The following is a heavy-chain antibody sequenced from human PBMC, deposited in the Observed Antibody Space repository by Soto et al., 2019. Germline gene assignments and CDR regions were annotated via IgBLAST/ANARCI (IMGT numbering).Heavy chain of an antibody. CDR1: GDLFSRYR. CDR2: IDPSDSYT. CDR3: ARLQHGGAVISPY. D-gene: IGHD6-19*01. J-gene: IGHJ4*01. V-gene: IGHV5-10-1*01. Sequence: PGPYLKRSDTRSGDLFSRYRSCRVHHLPGKGPEWMGRIDPSDSYTNYSPSFQGHVTISADKSISTAYLQWSSLKASDSAMYYCARLQHGGAVISPYWGNGTLVTVSS.